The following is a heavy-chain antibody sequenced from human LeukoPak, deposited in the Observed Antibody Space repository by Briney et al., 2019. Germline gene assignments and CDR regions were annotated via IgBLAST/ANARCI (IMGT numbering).Heavy chain of an antibody. Sequence: ASVKVFCKASGYTFTGYYMHWVRQAPGQGLEWMGRINPNSGGTNYAQKFQGRVNMTRYTSISTAYMELRRLRSDDPAVYYCARAHYDSSGSGDYWGQGTLVTVSS. CDR3: ARAHYDSSGSGDY. J-gene: IGHJ4*02. V-gene: IGHV1-2*06. CDR2: INPNSGGT. D-gene: IGHD3-22*01. CDR1: GYTFTGYY.